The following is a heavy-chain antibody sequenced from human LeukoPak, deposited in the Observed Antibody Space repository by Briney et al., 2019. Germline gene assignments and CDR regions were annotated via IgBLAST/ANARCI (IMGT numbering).Heavy chain of an antibody. CDR2: ISYDGSNK. Sequence: PGRSLRLSCAASGFTFSSYAMHWVRQAPGKGLEWVAVISYDGSNKYYADSVKGRFTISRDNSKNTLYLQMNSLRAEDTAVYYCASNSGYDSFGFDYWGQGTLVTVSS. CDR3: ASNSGYDSFGFDY. D-gene: IGHD5-12*01. V-gene: IGHV3-30-3*01. J-gene: IGHJ4*02. CDR1: GFTFSSYA.